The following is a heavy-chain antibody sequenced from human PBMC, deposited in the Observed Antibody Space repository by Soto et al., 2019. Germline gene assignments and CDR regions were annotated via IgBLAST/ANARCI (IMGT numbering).Heavy chain of an antibody. V-gene: IGHV3-30*18. Sequence: GGSLRLSCAASGFTFNNYGMHWVRQAPGKGLEWVALISYDGSNKYYADSVKGRFTMSRDNSKNTLYLQMNSLRAEDTAVYYCAKDRPVNDRSGSLSPWGQGTLVTVSS. D-gene: IGHD1-1*01. CDR3: AKDRPVNDRSGSLSP. J-gene: IGHJ5*02. CDR2: ISYDGSNK. CDR1: GFTFNNYG.